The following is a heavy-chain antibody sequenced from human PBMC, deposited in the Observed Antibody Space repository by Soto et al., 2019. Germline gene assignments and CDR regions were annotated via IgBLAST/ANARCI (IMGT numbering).Heavy chain of an antibody. V-gene: IGHV4-31*03. CDR2: IYYSGST. D-gene: IGHD2-15*01. Sequence: QVQMQESGPGLVKPSQTLYLTCSVSGGSIIDSGSFYWNWIRQHPGKGLEWIGYIYYSGSTYYNRSLKSRATISLDTSKNQFSLKLTSVTAAYTAIYYCARGEVVASTWFDPWGQGTLVTVSS. CDR1: GGSIIDSGSFY. J-gene: IGHJ5*02. CDR3: ARGEVVASTWFDP.